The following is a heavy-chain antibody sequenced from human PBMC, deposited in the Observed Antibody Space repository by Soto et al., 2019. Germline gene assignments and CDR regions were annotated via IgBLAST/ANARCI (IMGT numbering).Heavy chain of an antibody. Sequence: GASVKVSCKASGYTSTNYALSWVRQAPGQGLEWIGFISVYNGNTHYAQKFQGRVTVTTDTSTSTVYMDLRSLRSDDTAVYYCARGVAASHLDSWGQGTPVTVSA. J-gene: IGHJ4*02. V-gene: IGHV1-18*01. CDR2: ISVYNGNT. CDR1: GYTSTNYA. CDR3: ARGVAASHLDS. D-gene: IGHD2-2*01.